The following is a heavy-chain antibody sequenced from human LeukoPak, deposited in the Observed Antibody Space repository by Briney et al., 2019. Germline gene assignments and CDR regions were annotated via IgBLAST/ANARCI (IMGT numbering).Heavy chain of an antibody. CDR3: TRSVRGSYVHYVVY. V-gene: IGHV3-49*03. CDR1: GFTFGDYA. J-gene: IGHJ4*02. Sequence: GGSLRLSCTASGFTFGDYAMSWFRQAPGKGLEWVGFIRSKAYGGTTEYAASVKGRFTISRDDSKSIAYLQMNSLKTEDTAVYYCTRSVRGSYVHYVVYWGQGTLVTVSS. D-gene: IGHD3-10*01. CDR2: IRSKAYGGTT.